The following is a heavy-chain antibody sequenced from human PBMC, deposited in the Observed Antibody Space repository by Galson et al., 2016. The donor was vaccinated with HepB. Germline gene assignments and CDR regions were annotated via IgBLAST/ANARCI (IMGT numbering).Heavy chain of an antibody. V-gene: IGHV3-53*01. J-gene: IGHJ4*02. CDR1: GFTFSSYA. D-gene: IGHD3-16*02. CDR3: TCGRSPGAY. Sequence: SLRLSCAASGFTFSSYAMHWVRQAPGKGLECVSLIYSGGSTSYAESVKGRFTISRDHFKNTLYLQMNGLRAEDTAWYFCTCGRSPGAYWGQGTLVTVSS. CDR2: IYSGGST.